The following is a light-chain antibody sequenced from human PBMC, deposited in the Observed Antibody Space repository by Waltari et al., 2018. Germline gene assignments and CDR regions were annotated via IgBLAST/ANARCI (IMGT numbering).Light chain of an antibody. CDR1: RRDIGRYDR. CDR3: TSYTTSSTYV. Sequence: QSALTQPPTVSGSPGQSVTIPCTGTRRDIGRYDRVPWYQQLPGTAPKLMIYEVTNRPSGVPDRFSGSKSGNTASLTISGLQAVDEADYYCTSYTTSSTYVFGSGTKVTVL. J-gene: IGLJ1*01. V-gene: IGLV2-18*02. CDR2: EVT.